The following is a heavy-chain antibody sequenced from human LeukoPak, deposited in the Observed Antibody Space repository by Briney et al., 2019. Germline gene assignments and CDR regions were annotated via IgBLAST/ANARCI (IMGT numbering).Heavy chain of an antibody. CDR3: ARRYSDTGGYYKYFDY. D-gene: IGHD3-22*01. J-gene: IGHJ4*02. CDR2: IYYSGST. CDR1: GGSISSYC. Sequence: SETLSLTCTVSGGSISSYCWNWIRQPPGKGLEWIGYIYYSGSTNYNPSLKSRVTISVDTSKNQFSLKLSSVTAADTAVYYCARRYSDTGGYYKYFDYWGQGTLVTVSS. V-gene: IGHV4-59*01.